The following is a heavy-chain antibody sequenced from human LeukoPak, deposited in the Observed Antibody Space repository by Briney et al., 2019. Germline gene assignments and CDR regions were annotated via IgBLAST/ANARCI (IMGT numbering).Heavy chain of an antibody. CDR2: VYHSGST. Sequence: PSETLSLTCSVSGDDISSSNWWTWVRQPPQKGLEWIGEVYHSGSTNYNPSLKNRIYMSVDKSQNRFSLRLTSVTAADTAVYYCARHIGYSYGFDYWGQGTLVTVSS. V-gene: IGHV4-4*02. CDR1: GDDISSSNW. J-gene: IGHJ4*02. D-gene: IGHD5-18*01. CDR3: ARHIGYSYGFDY.